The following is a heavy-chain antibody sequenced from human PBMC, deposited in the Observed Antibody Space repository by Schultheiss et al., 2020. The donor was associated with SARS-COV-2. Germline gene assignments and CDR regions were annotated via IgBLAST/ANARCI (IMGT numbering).Heavy chain of an antibody. CDR1: GFTFSSYG. CDR3: ARAGQYTPPDAFDI. CDR2: IWYDGSNK. Sequence: GGSLRLSCAASGFTFSSYGMHWVRQAPGKGLEWVAVIWYDGSNKYYADYVKGRFTISRDNSKNTLYLQMNSLRAEDTAVYYCARAGQYTPPDAFDIWGQGTVVTVSS. V-gene: IGHV3-33*08. J-gene: IGHJ3*02. D-gene: IGHD5-18*01.